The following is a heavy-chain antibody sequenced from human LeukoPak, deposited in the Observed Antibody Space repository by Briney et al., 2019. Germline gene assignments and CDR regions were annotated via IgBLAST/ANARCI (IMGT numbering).Heavy chain of an antibody. J-gene: IGHJ6*02. CDR2: INTNTGNP. D-gene: IGHD3-10*01. V-gene: IGHV7-4-1*02. CDR3: ARDGSGSSYYYYYGMDV. Sequence: ASVKVSCKASGYTFTSYAMNWVRQAPGQGLEWMGWINTNTGNPTYAQGFTGRFVFSLDTSVSTAYLQISSLKAEDTAVYYCARDGSGSSYYYYYGMDVWGQGTTVTVSS. CDR1: GYTFTSYA.